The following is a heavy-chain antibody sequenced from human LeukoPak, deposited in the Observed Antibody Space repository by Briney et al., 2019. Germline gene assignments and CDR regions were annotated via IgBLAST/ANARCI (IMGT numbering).Heavy chain of an antibody. D-gene: IGHD3-3*01. V-gene: IGHV4-59*08. CDR2: IYYSGST. J-gene: IGHJ6*03. Sequence: SETLSLTCTVSGGSISSYYWSWIRQPPGKGLEWIGYIYYSGSTNYNPSLKSRVTISVGTSKNQFSLKLSSVTAADTAVYYCARTYYDFWSPPNYYMDVWGKGTTVTVSS. CDR3: ARTYYDFWSPPNYYMDV. CDR1: GGSISSYY.